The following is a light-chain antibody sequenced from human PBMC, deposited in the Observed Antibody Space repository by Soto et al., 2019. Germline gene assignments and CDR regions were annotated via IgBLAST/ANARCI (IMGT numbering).Light chain of an antibody. CDR3: SSYAGSYNLV. V-gene: IGLV2-8*01. CDR1: STDVGTYDY. J-gene: IGLJ2*01. CDR2: EVS. Sequence: QSVLTQPPSASGSPGQSVTISCTGTSTDVGTYDYVSWYQQHPGKAPKLMIYEVSKRPSGVPDRFSGSKSGNTASLTVSGLQADDEGVYYCSSYAGSYNLVLGGGTKVTVL.